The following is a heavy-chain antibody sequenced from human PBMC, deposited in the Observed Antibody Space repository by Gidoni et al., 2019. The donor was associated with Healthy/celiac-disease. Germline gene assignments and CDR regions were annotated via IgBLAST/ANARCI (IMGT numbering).Heavy chain of an antibody. CDR1: GFTFSSYA. J-gene: IGHJ3*02. CDR2: ISYDGSNK. D-gene: IGHD3-10*01. Sequence: QVQLVESGGGVVQPGRSLRLSCAASGFTFSSYAMHWVRQAPGKGLEWVAVISYDGSNKYYADSVKGRFTISRDNSKNTLYLQMNSLRAEDTAVYYCARWRGAFDIWGQGTMVTVSS. V-gene: IGHV3-30-3*01. CDR3: ARWRGAFDI.